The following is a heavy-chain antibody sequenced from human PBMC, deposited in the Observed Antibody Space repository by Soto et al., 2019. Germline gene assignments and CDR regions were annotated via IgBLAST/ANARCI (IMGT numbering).Heavy chain of an antibody. D-gene: IGHD2-15*01. CDR2: AKSRARGFAT. Sequence: EVQLVESGGGLVQPGGSLRLSCAASGFTFSDRFMDWVRQAPGKGLEWIGRAKSRARGFATQYADSVKGRFTVSREESTSSSYLQIHTLHAGYTAVYYCASPKVAVDALRDRDVDFWGRGTLVTVSS. CDR1: GFTFSDRF. V-gene: IGHV3-72*01. J-gene: IGHJ2*01. CDR3: ASPKVAVDALRDRDVDF.